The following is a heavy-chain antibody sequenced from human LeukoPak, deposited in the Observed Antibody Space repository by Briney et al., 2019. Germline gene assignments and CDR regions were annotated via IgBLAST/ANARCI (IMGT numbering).Heavy chain of an antibody. CDR2: FDPEDGET. Sequence: ASVTVSCKVSGYTLTELSMHWVRQAPGKGLEWMGGFDPEDGETIYAQKFQGRVTMTEDTSTDTAYMELSSLRSEDTAVYYCARDSGERGSGSYLIAYWGQGTLVTVSS. D-gene: IGHD3-10*01. CDR3: ARDSGERGSGSYLIAY. V-gene: IGHV1-24*01. CDR1: GYTLTELS. J-gene: IGHJ4*02.